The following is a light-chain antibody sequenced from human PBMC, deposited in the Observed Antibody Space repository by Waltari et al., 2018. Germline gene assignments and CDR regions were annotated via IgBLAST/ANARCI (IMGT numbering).Light chain of an antibody. V-gene: IGKV3-15*01. CDR2: GAS. CDR3: QQYDKWPLT. Sequence: EVVMTQSPATLSVSPGERVTLSCRASQSISNHLAWYPQKPGQAPRLLVYGASTRATGSPARFSDSGSGTEFTLTISGLQSEDFAVYYCQQYDKWPLTFGGGTRVEI. J-gene: IGKJ4*01. CDR1: QSISNH.